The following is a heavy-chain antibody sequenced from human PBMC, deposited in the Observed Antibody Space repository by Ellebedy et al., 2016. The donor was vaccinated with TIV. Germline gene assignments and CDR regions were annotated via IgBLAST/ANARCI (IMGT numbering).Heavy chain of an antibody. CDR3: AREWISVVPAAIGWFNP. Sequence: ASVKVSXXASGYTFTSYYMHWVRQAPGQGLEWMGIINPSGGSTSYAQKFQGRVTMTRDTSTSTVYMELSSLRSEDTAVYYCAREWISVVPAAIGWFNPWGQGTLVTVSS. D-gene: IGHD2-2*02. V-gene: IGHV1-46*01. J-gene: IGHJ5*02. CDR2: INPSGGST. CDR1: GYTFTSYY.